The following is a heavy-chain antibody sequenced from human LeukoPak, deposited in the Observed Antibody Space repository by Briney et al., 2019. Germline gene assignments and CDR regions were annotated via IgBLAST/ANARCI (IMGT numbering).Heavy chain of an antibody. CDR1: GFTFSSYS. V-gene: IGHV3-21*01. D-gene: IGHD3-10*01. J-gene: IGHJ3*02. Sequence: GGSLRLSCAASGFTFSSYSMNWVRQAPGKGLEWVSSISSSSSYIYYADSVKGRFIISRDNAKNSLYLQMNSLRAEDTAVYYCANLWFGELFSPSDAFDIWGQGTMVTVSS. CDR2: ISSSSSYI. CDR3: ANLWFGELFSPSDAFDI.